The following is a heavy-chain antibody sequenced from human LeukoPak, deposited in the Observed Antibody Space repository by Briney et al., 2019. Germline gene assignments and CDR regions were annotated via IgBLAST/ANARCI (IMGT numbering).Heavy chain of an antibody. Sequence: PGGSLRLSCAASGFTVSSNYMSWVRQAPGKGLEWVSAISGSGGSTYYADSVKGRFTISRDNSKNTLYLQMNSLRAEDTAVYYCAKDEDIVVVPASFDYWGQGTLVTVSS. V-gene: IGHV3-23*01. CDR2: ISGSGGST. CDR3: AKDEDIVVVPASFDY. D-gene: IGHD2-2*01. CDR1: GFTVSSNY. J-gene: IGHJ4*02.